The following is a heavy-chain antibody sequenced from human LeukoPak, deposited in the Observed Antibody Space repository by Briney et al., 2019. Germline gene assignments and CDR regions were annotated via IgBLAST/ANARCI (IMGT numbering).Heavy chain of an antibody. V-gene: IGHV4-4*07. CDR3: ARVRSGSYYFDY. D-gene: IGHD1-26*01. Sequence: SETLSLTCSVSGGSLSGFYWSWIRQPPGKGLEWIGRIYSSGITNYNPSLKSRVTMSVDTSKNQFSLKLNSVTAADTAFYYCARVRSGSYYFDYWGQGTLVTVSS. J-gene: IGHJ4*02. CDR2: IYSSGIT. CDR1: GGSLSGFY.